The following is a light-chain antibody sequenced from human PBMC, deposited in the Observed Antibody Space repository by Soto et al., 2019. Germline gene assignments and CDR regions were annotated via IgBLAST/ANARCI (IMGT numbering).Light chain of an antibody. CDR2: DVT. J-gene: IGLJ2*01. CDR1: SSDVGVYNY. V-gene: IGLV2-11*01. Sequence: QSVLTQLRSVSGSPGQSVTISCTGTSSDVGVYNYISWYQQNPGKAPKLMIYDVTKRPSGVPDRFSVSKSGNTASLTISGLQAEDEADYFCCSYAGTYTVFGGGTKLTVL. CDR3: CSYAGTYTV.